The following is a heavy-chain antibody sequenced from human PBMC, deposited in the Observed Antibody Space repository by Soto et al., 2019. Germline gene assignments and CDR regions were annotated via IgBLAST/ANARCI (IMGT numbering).Heavy chain of an antibody. D-gene: IGHD2-15*01. CDR2: IYWDDDK. V-gene: IGHV2-5*02. CDR3: AHSATVSDAFDI. CDR1: GFSLRISGVG. Sequence: QITLKESGPTLVKPTQTLTLTCTFSGFSLRISGVGVGWIRQPPGKALEWLALIYWDDDKRYSPSLKSRITITKDTTKNQVVLTMTNMDPVDTATYYCAHSATVSDAFDIWGQGTMVTVSS. J-gene: IGHJ3*02.